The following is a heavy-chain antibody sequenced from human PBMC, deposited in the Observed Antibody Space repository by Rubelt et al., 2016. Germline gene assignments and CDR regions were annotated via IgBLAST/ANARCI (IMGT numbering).Heavy chain of an antibody. CDR3: ARDSLVRGVPYGMDV. J-gene: IGHJ6*02. CDR2: ISSSSNYI. CDR1: GFTFSNYN. V-gene: IGHV3-21*01. D-gene: IGHD3-10*01. Sequence: EVQLVESGGGLVKSGGSLRLSCAASGFTFSNYNMNWVRQAPGKGLEWVSFISSSSNYIHYADSVEGRFTISRDNAKNSLYLQMNSLRAEDTAVYYCARDSLVRGVPYGMDVWGQGTTVTVSS.